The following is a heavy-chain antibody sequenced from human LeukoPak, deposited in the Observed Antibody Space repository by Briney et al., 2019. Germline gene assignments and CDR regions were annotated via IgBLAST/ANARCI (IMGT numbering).Heavy chain of an antibody. J-gene: IGHJ4*02. Sequence: QPGGSLLLSCEASGFILSTHWMSWGRQVPGRGLEWVAMIKQDGSEKFYVDSVKGRFTISRDNAKNSLYLQMNSLRAEDTALYYCMAAPYPSYFDDWGQGTLVTVS. D-gene: IGHD5-24*01. CDR1: GFILSTHW. CDR3: MAAPYPSYFDD. CDR2: IKQDGSEK. V-gene: IGHV3-7*01.